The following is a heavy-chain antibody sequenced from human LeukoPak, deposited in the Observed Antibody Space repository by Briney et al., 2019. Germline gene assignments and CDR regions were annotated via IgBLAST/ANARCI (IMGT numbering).Heavy chain of an antibody. J-gene: IGHJ4*02. CDR2: ISHDGSKK. D-gene: IGHD3-10*01. Sequence: PGGPLRLSCAASGFAFSSYAVHWVRQAPGKGLECVAVISHDGSKKYYADFVKGRFTISRDNSKNTLYLHMNSLIPEDTAVYFCAKDWKFYYVSGSFFPDNWGQGTLVTVSS. CDR1: GFAFSSYA. V-gene: IGHV3-30-3*01. CDR3: AKDWKFYYVSGSFFPDN.